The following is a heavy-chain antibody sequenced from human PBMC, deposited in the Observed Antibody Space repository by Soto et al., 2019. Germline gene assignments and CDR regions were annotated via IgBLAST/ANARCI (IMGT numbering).Heavy chain of an antibody. CDR1: GDSVSSNSAA. V-gene: IGHV6-1*01. Sequence: SQTLSLTCAISGDSVSSNSAACNWIRQSPSRVLEWLGRTYYRSKWYNDYAVSVKSRITINPDTSKNQFSLQLNSVTPEDTAVYYCARAPPGYCSGGSCYSGYFQHWGQGTLVTVSS. J-gene: IGHJ1*01. D-gene: IGHD2-15*01. CDR3: ARAPPGYCSGGSCYSGYFQH. CDR2: TYYRSKWYN.